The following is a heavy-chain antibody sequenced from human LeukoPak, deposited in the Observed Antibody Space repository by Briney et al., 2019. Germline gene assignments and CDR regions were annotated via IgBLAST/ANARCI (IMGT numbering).Heavy chain of an antibody. CDR1: GYTFTGYY. J-gene: IGHJ6*02. CDR3: ARGIYYYDSSGYFQNSGYYGMDV. Sequence: ASVKVSCKASGYTFTGYYMHWVRQAPGQGLEWMGWINPNSGGTNYAQKFQGRVTMTRDTSISTAYMELRRLRSDDTAVYYCARGIYYYDSSGYFQNSGYYGMDVWGQGTTVTVSS. CDR2: INPNSGGT. V-gene: IGHV1-2*02. D-gene: IGHD3-22*01.